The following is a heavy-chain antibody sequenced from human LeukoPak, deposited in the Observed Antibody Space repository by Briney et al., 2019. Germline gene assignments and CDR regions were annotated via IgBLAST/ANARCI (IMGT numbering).Heavy chain of an antibody. CDR3: ARGDYYDSSGYRGFDY. Sequence: GGSLRLSCAASGFTFSSYSMNWVHQAPGKGLEWVSSISSSSSYIYYADSVKGRFTISRDNAKNSLYLQMNSLRAEDTAVYYCARGDYYDSSGYRGFDYWGQGTVVTVSS. V-gene: IGHV3-21*01. D-gene: IGHD3-22*01. CDR1: GFTFSSYS. CDR2: ISSSSSYI. J-gene: IGHJ4*02.